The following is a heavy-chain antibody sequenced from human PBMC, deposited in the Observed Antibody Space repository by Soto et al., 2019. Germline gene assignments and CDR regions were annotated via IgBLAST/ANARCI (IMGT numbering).Heavy chain of an antibody. CDR1: GYTFTSYG. Sequence: ASVKVSCKASGYTFTSYGISWVRQAPGQGLEWMGWISAYNGNTNYAQKLQGRVTMTRDTSISTAYMELSRLRSDDTAVYYCATYYDILTGPYGMDVWGQGTTVTVS. CDR2: ISAYNGNT. J-gene: IGHJ6*02. D-gene: IGHD3-9*01. CDR3: ATYYDILTGPYGMDV. V-gene: IGHV1-18*01.